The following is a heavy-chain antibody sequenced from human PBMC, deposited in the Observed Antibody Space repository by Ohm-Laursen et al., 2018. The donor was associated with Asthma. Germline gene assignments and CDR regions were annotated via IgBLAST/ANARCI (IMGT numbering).Heavy chain of an antibody. CDR3: AAWGPRIY. J-gene: IGHJ4*02. V-gene: IGHV3-48*01. D-gene: IGHD3-16*01. Sequence: SLRLSCAASGFTFSNYNMIWVRQAPGKGLDWVSSITTDSSTIYYADSVRGRFIVSTDKVTNSLYLQINSLRPEDTAVYYCAAWGPRIYWGQGTLVTASS. CDR1: GFTFSNYN. CDR2: ITTDSSTI.